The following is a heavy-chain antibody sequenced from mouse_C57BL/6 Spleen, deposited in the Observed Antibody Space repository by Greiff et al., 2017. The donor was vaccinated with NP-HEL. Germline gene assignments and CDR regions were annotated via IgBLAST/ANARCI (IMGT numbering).Heavy chain of an antibody. CDR3: ARQGDYGSSQRYYFDY. CDR1: GFNIKNTY. D-gene: IGHD1-1*01. V-gene: IGHV14-3*01. Sequence: VQLQQSVAELVRPGASVTLSCTASGFNIKNTYMHWVKQRPEQGLEWIGWIDPANGNTKYAPKFQGKATITAATSSNTAYLQLSSLTSEDTAIYYCARQGDYGSSQRYYFDYWGQGTTLTVSS. CDR2: IDPANGNT. J-gene: IGHJ2*01.